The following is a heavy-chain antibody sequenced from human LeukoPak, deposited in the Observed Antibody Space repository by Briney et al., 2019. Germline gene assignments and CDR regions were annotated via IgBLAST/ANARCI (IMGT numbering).Heavy chain of an antibody. V-gene: IGHV1-46*01. CDR3: AREPRKDGHNGMDV. CDR2: INPGDGGT. D-gene: IGHD5-24*01. J-gene: IGHJ6*02. CDR1: GYTFSIYY. Sequence: RASVKVSCMASGYTFSIYYMHWVRQAPGQGLEWVGIINPGDGGTSYAQKFQGRATMSRDTSTSTLYMELSSLRSEDTALYYCAREPRKDGHNGMDVWGQGTTVTVSS.